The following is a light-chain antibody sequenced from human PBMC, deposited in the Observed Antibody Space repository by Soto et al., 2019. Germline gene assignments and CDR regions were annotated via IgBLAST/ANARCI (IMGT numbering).Light chain of an antibody. CDR2: DAS. J-gene: IGKJ1*01. CDR1: QSVSNF. CDR3: QQYESWT. Sequence: EILLTHSPATLSFSPGEIAALSCRASQSVSNFLAWYQQKPVQAPRLLIYDASSRATGIPDRFSGSGSGTDFTLTISRLEPEDFAVYYCQQYESWTFGQGTKVDIK. V-gene: IGKV3-11*01.